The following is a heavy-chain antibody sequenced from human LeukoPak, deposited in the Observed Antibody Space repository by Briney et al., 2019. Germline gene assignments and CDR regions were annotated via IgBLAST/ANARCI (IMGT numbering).Heavy chain of an antibody. CDR3: ARDDMTKVVIANGFHDAFDI. D-gene: IGHD2-21*01. CDR1: GYTFTSYA. Sequence: GASVKVSCKASGYTFTSYAMHWVRQAPGQRLEWMGWINAGNGNTKYSQKFQGRVTITRDTSASTAYMELSSLRSEDTAVYYCARDDMTKVVIANGFHDAFDIWGQGTMVTVSS. J-gene: IGHJ3*02. CDR2: INAGNGNT. V-gene: IGHV1-3*01.